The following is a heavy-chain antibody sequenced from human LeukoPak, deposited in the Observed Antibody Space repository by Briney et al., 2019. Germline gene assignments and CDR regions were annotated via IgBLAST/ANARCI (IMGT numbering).Heavy chain of an antibody. CDR3: AREASYSSGPDAFDI. D-gene: IGHD6-19*01. Sequence: ASVKVSCKASGYTFTSYGISWVRQAPGQGLEWMGWISAYNGNTNYAQKLQGRVTMTTDTSMSTAYMELRSLRSDDTAVYYCAREASYSSGPDAFDIWGQGTMVTVSS. CDR2: ISAYNGNT. J-gene: IGHJ3*02. V-gene: IGHV1-18*01. CDR1: GYTFTSYG.